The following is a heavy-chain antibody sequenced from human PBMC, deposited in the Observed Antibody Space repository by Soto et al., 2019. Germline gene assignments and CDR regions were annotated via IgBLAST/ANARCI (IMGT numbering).Heavy chain of an antibody. D-gene: IGHD3-16*02. J-gene: IGHJ4*01. Sequence: QVQLEQSGAEVRNPGASVKVSCKASGYTLTSYDINWVRQAPGQGLEWMGWMNPKSGIKGYAQKFQGRVTMTSNPSISTAYMELSILTSEDTAVYYCASTFGGVIVNLDYWGHGTLVTVSS. V-gene: IGHV1-8*01. CDR3: ASTFGGVIVNLDY. CDR2: MNPKSGIK. CDR1: GYTLTSYD.